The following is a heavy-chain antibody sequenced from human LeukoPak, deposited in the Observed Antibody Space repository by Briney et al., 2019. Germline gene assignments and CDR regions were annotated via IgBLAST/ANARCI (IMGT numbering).Heavy chain of an antibody. Sequence: PSETLSLTCTVSGGSISSSSYYWGWIRQPPGKGLEWIGSIYYSGSTYYNPSLESRVTISVDTSKNQFSLKLSSVTAADTAVYYCARHDRGPWGQGTLVTVSS. CDR3: ARHDRGP. J-gene: IGHJ5*02. V-gene: IGHV4-39*01. D-gene: IGHD3-22*01. CDR1: GGSISSSSYY. CDR2: IYYSGST.